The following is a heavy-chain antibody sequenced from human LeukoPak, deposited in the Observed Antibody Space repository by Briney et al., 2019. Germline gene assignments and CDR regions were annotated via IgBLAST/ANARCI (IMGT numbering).Heavy chain of an antibody. CDR3: ARAGSSSSHDY. D-gene: IGHD6-6*01. CDR2: IYYSGST. V-gene: IGHV4-31*03. CDR1: GGSISGDGYF. J-gene: IGHJ4*02. Sequence: SETLSLTCTVSGGSISGDGYFWSWIRQHPEKGLEWIGYIYYSGSTYYNPSLKSRVSILVDTSKKQFSLKLTSVTAADTAEYYCARAGSSSSHDYWGQGTQVTVSS.